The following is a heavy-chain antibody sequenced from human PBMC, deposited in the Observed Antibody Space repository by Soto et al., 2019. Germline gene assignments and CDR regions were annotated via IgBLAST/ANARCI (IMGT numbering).Heavy chain of an antibody. Sequence: SQTLPLPWTVSCGSISNRGYYRSFIRQHPGKGLEWIGYIYYSGSTYYNPSLKSRVTISVDTSKNQFSLKLSSVTAADTAVYYCARDQIYGSGSYSTNWFDPWGQGTLVTVSS. J-gene: IGHJ5*02. CDR1: CGSISNRGYY. CDR2: IYYSGST. CDR3: ARDQIYGSGSYSTNWFDP. V-gene: IGHV4-31*02. D-gene: IGHD3-10*01.